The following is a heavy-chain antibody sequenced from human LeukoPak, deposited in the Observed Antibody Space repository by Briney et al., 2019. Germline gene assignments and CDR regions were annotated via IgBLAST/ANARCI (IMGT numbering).Heavy chain of an antibody. CDR3: ARAELVYFDY. J-gene: IGHJ4*02. V-gene: IGHV4-39*01. Sequence: SETLSLTCTVSGGSISSSSYYWGWIRQPPGKGLEWIGSIYYSGSTYYNPSLKSRVTISVDTSKNQFSLKLSSVTAADTAVYYCARAELVYFDYWGQGTLVTVSS. CDR1: GGSISSSSYY. CDR2: IYYSGST. D-gene: IGHD1-26*01.